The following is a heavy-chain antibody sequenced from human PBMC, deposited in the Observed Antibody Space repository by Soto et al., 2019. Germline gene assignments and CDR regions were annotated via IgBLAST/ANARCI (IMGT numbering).Heavy chain of an antibody. D-gene: IGHD5-12*01. J-gene: IGHJ6*02. CDR3: ASPLIVATIYPPQDYYYGMDV. CDR1: GGTFSSYA. V-gene: IGHV1-69*13. CDR2: IIPIFGTA. Sequence: GASVKVSCKASGGTFSSYAISWVRQAPGQGLEWMGGIIPIFGTANYAQKFQGRVTITADESTSTAYMELSSLRSEDTAVYYCASPLIVATIYPPQDYYYGMDVWGQGTTVTVSS.